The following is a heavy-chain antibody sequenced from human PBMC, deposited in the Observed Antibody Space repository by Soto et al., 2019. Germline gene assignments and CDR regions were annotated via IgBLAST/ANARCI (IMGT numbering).Heavy chain of an antibody. J-gene: IGHJ4*02. CDR2: ISSSSSYI. Sequence: GSLRLSCAASGFTFSSYSMNWVRQAPGKGLEWVSSISSSSSYIYYADSVKGRFTISRDNAKNSLYLQMNSLRAEDTAVYYCARVVVGDFWSDPRAGNYFDYWGQGTLVTVSS. CDR1: GFTFSSYS. V-gene: IGHV3-21*01. CDR3: ARVVVGDFWSDPRAGNYFDY. D-gene: IGHD3-3*01.